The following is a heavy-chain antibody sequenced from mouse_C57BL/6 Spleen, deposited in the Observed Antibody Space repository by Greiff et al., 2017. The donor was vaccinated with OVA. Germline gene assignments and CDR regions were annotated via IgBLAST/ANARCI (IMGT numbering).Heavy chain of an antibody. D-gene: IGHD1-1*01. CDR1: GYTFTDYE. V-gene: IGHV1-15*01. CDR3: TRESERGYYGSSFDY. CDR2: IDPETGGT. Sequence: VKLMESGAELVRPGASVTLSCKASGYTFTDYEMHWVKQTPVHGLEWIGAIDPETGGTAYNQKFKGKAILTADKSSSTAYMELRSLTSEDSAVYYCTRESERGYYGSSFDYWGQGTTLTVSS. J-gene: IGHJ2*01.